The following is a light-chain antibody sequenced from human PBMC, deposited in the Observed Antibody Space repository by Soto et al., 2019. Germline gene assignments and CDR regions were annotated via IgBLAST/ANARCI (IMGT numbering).Light chain of an antibody. J-gene: IGKJ1*01. V-gene: IGKV3-20*01. Sequence: EVVLTQSPGTLSLSPGERATLSCRAIQSVTNNYLAWYQQRPGLAPRLLFYGASTRATGIPDRFSGSGSGTDFTLTISRLEPEDFAVYYCQQYGSSGTFGQGTKVEIK. CDR1: QSVTNNY. CDR3: QQYGSSGT. CDR2: GAS.